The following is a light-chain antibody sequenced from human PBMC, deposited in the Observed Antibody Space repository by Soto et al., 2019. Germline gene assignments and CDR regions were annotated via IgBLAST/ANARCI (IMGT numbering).Light chain of an antibody. V-gene: IGKV1-5*01. CDR2: DAS. CDR1: QNVNDY. CDR3: QQYSSHRT. Sequence: DIQMTQTPSTLSASVGDRVTISCRASQNVNDYLAWYQQKPGNSPKVLIYDASTLESGVPSRFSGSGSGTEFTLTISGLQADDFATYYCQQYSSHRTFGQGTKVDIK. J-gene: IGKJ1*01.